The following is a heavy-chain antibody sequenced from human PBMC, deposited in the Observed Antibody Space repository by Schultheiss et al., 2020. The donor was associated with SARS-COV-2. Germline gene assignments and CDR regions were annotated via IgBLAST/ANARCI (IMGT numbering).Heavy chain of an antibody. CDR3: AGSGYRYGARW. Sequence: SETLSLTCTVSGGSIRSGESYWSWIRQSPGKGLEWIGYISYSGSTYYNPSLKSRLAISVDTSKNQISLNLSSVTAADTAVYYCAGSGYRYGARWWGQGTLVTVSS. J-gene: IGHJ4*02. V-gene: IGHV4-30-4*02. D-gene: IGHD5-18*01. CDR2: ISYSGST. CDR1: GGSIRSGESY.